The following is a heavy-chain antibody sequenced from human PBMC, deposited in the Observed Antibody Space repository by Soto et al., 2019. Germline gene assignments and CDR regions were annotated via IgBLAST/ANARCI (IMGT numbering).Heavy chain of an antibody. CDR1: GFTFSSYA. CDR3: AKRDRSNWSYFDY. J-gene: IGHJ4*02. D-gene: IGHD1-20*01. V-gene: IGHV3-23*01. Sequence: HPGGSLRLSCAASGFTFSSYAMSWVRQAPGKGLEWVSAISGSGGSTYYADSVKGRFTISRDNSKNTLSLQMNSLRAEDTALYYCAKRDRSNWSYFDYWGRGTLVTVSS. CDR2: ISGSGGST.